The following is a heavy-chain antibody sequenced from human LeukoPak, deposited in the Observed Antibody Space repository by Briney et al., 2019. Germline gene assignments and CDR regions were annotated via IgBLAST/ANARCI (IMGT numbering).Heavy chain of an antibody. CDR1: GFTFNSYG. CDR3: ARDKFGGSSSLIDY. CDR2: IWYDGSNK. J-gene: IGHJ4*02. Sequence: PGGSLRLSCAASGFTFNSYGMQWVREAPGKGVEWGAVIWYDGSNKFYADSEKGRFTISRDNSKNTLYLQMNSLRVEDTAVYYCARDKFGGSSSLIDYWGQGTLVTVSS. V-gene: IGHV3-33*01. D-gene: IGHD6-13*01.